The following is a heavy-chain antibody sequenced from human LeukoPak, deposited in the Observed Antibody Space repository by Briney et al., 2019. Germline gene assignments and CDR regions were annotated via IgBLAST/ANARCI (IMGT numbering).Heavy chain of an antibody. CDR1: GFTFSNYN. Sequence: PGGSLRLSCAGSGFTFSNYNMNWVRQAPGKGLEWVSSISSSSDYIYYTDSVKGRFTISRDNAKNSLYLQMNSLRAEDTAVYYCARSSSITMIVVVIGSAFDIWGQGTMVTVSS. J-gene: IGHJ3*02. V-gene: IGHV3-21*01. D-gene: IGHD3-22*01. CDR2: ISSSSDYI. CDR3: ARSSSITMIVVVIGSAFDI.